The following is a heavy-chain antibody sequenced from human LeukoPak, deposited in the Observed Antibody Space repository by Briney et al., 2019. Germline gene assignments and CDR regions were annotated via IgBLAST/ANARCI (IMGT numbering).Heavy chain of an antibody. J-gene: IGHJ4*02. V-gene: IGHV6-1*01. D-gene: IGHD2-15*01. CDR1: GDTVSSNIAA. Sequence: SQTLSLTCAISGDTVSSNIAAWNCIRQSPSRGLEWLGRTYYRSKWNNDYAVSVKSRISINPDTSKNQFSLQLNSVTPEDTAVYYCARDLCSGGSCYWRFDYWGQGTLVTVPS. CDR3: ARDLCSGGSCYWRFDY. CDR2: TYYRSKWNN.